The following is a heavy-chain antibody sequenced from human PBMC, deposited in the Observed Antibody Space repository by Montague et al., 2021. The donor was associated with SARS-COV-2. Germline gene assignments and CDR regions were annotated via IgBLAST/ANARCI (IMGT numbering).Heavy chain of an antibody. V-gene: IGHV4-34*01. CDR3: ARLGDGVVPSPILGVGPYYSYYYMDV. Sequence: SETLSLTCAVYGGSFSGYYWNWIRQPPGKGLEWIGEIHHGGSTNYNPSLKSRVTISADTSKNQFSLKLTSVAAADTAVYYCARLGDGVVPSPILGVGPYYSYYYMDVWGKGTTVTVSS. CDR2: IHHGGST. D-gene: IGHD3-10*01. CDR1: GGSFSGYY. J-gene: IGHJ6*03.